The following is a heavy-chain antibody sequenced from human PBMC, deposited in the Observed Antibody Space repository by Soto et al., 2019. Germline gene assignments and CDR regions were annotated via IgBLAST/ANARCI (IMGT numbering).Heavy chain of an antibody. CDR2: ISSSSSTI. J-gene: IGHJ6*02. V-gene: IGHV3-48*02. Sequence: PGGSLRLSCAASGFTFSSYSMNWVRQAPGKGLEWVSYISSSSSTIYYADSVKGRFTISRDNAKNSLYLQMNSLRDEDTAVYYCITGAGRRYYYGMDVWGQGTTVTVSS. D-gene: IGHD6-19*01. CDR3: ITGAGRRYYYGMDV. CDR1: GFTFSSYS.